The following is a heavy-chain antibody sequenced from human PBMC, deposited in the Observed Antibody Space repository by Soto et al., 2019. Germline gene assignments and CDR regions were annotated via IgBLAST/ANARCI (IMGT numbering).Heavy chain of an antibody. CDR2: ISGYNGNT. V-gene: IGHV1-18*04. D-gene: IGHD3-22*01. J-gene: IGHJ6*02. CDR1: GYTFTNYG. CDR3: ARDREYYYDSSGNYYYHYGMDV. Sequence: QVQLVESGAEVKKPGASVKVSCKASGYTFTNYGISWVRQAPGHGLEWMGWISGYNGNTKYAQKFQGRVTMTTDTPTNTAYMELRSLRSDDTAVYYCARDREYYYDSSGNYYYHYGMDVCGQGAKVTVS.